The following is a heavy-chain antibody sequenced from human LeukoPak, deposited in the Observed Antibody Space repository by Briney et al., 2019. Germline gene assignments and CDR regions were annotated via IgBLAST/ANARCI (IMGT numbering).Heavy chain of an antibody. J-gene: IGHJ4*02. CDR3: ARDSSNVAVD. V-gene: IGHV4-59*01. CDR1: DGSISSYC. D-gene: IGHD2/OR15-2a*01. Sequence: SETLSLTCIVSDGSISSYCWSWIRQPPGKGLEWIGYICSSGNSNYNPSLNSRVSMAIDTSKNQFTLRLSSVTAADTAIYYCARDSSNVAVDWGQGTLVTVSP. CDR2: ICSSGNS.